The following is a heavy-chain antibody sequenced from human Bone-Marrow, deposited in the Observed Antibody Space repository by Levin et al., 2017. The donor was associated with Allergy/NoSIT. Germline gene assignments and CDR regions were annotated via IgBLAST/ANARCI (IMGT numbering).Heavy chain of an antibody. J-gene: IGHJ4*02. CDR2: ISGSGSST. CDR3: AKGAGWVAGAVALI. V-gene: IGHV3-23*01. D-gene: IGHD6-19*01. Sequence: QTGESLKISCAASGFTFNSYALSWVRQAPGKGLEWVSAISGSGSSTYYADSVKGRFTISRDNSKTTLYLQMNSLRAEDTAVYYCAKGAGWVAGAVALIWGQGTLVTVSS. CDR1: GFTFNSYA.